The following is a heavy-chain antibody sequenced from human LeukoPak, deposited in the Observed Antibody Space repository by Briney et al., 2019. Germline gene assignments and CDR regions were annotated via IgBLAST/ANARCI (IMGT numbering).Heavy chain of an antibody. CDR3: ARDPFYGDADFDY. Sequence: GGSLRLSCAASGFTFSSYALSWVRQAPGKGLEWVSAISGSGGSTYYADSVKGRFTISRDSSKNTLYLQMNSLRAEDTAVYYCARDPFYGDADFDYWGQGTLVTVSS. CDR2: ISGSGGST. CDR1: GFTFSSYA. V-gene: IGHV3-23*01. D-gene: IGHD4-17*01. J-gene: IGHJ4*02.